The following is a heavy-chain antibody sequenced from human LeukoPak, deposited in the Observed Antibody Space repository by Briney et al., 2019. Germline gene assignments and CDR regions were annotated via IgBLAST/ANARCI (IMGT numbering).Heavy chain of an antibody. CDR1: GGSFSGYY. J-gene: IGHJ4*02. Sequence: SETLSLTCAVYGGSFSGYYWSWIRQPPGKGLEWIGEINHSGSTNYNPSLKSRVTISVDTSKSQFSLKLSSVTAADTAVYFCARGPPTDYYGSSGSYYVFDYWGQGTLVTVSS. CDR3: ARGPPTDYYGSSGSYYVFDY. D-gene: IGHD3-22*01. V-gene: IGHV4-34*01. CDR2: INHSGST.